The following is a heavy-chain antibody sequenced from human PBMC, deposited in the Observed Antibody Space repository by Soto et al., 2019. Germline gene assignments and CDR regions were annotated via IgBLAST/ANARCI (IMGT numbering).Heavy chain of an antibody. D-gene: IGHD4-17*01. Sequence: PGGSLRLSCAASGFTFSSYGMHWVRQAPGKGLEWVAVIWYDGSNKYYADSVKGRFTISRDNSKNTLYLQMNSLRAEDTAVYYCASMTTVTSYFDYWGQGTLVTVSS. V-gene: IGHV3-33*01. CDR2: IWYDGSNK. J-gene: IGHJ4*02. CDR1: GFTFSSYG. CDR3: ASMTTVTSYFDY.